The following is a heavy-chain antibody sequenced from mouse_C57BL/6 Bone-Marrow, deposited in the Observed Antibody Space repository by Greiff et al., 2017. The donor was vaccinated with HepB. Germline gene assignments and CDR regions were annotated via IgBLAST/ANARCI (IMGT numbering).Heavy chain of an antibody. CDR2: IYPGSGST. CDR3: AREGGIPPSWYFDV. J-gene: IGHJ1*03. Sequence: QVQLQQPGAELVKPGASVKMSCKASGYTFTSYWITWVKQRPGQGLEWIGDIYPGSGSTNYNEKFKSKATLTVDTSSSTAYMQLSSLTSEDSAVYDCAREGGIPPSWYFDVWGTGTTVTVSS. CDR1: GYTFTSYW. V-gene: IGHV1-55*01.